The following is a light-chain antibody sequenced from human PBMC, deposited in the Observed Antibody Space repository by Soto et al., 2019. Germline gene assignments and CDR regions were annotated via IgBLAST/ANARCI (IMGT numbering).Light chain of an antibody. CDR1: QSVSSY. CDR2: GAS. Sequence: IVLTQSPATLSLSPGERATLSCRASQSVSSYLAWYQQKPGQAPRLLIYGASTRATGIPARFSGSGSGTEFTLTIGSLQPDDFATYFCQQYYNYSTFGQGTKVDI. J-gene: IGKJ1*01. V-gene: IGKV3-15*01. CDR3: QQYYNYST.